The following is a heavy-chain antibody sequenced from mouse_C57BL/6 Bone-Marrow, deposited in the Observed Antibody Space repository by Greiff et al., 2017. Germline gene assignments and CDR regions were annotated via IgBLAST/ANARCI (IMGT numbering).Heavy chain of an antibody. V-gene: IGHV1-55*01. CDR2: IYPGSGST. CDR1: GYTFTSYW. J-gene: IGHJ3*01. Sequence: QVQLQQPGAELVKPGASVKMSCQASGYTFTSYWITWVKQRPGPGLEWIGDIYPGSGSTKYNEQFNSKATLTVDTSSSTAYMQLSSLTSKDSAVYYCARHTRRWFAYWGQGTLVTVSA. CDR3: ARHTRRWFAY.